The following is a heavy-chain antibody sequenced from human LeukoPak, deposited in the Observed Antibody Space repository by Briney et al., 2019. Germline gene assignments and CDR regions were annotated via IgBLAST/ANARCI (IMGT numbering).Heavy chain of an antibody. CDR2: IYYTGIT. CDR1: GGSISSNTYF. V-gene: IGHV4-31*03. D-gene: IGHD6-13*01. Sequence: SQTLSLTCTVSGGSISSNTYFWGWIRQHPGKGLEWIGYIYYTGITYYNPSLKSRVTISVDTPNNQFSLKLTSVTAADTAVYYCARVLSGAAGTPDFWGRGTLVTVFS. CDR3: ARVLSGAAGTPDF. J-gene: IGHJ4*02.